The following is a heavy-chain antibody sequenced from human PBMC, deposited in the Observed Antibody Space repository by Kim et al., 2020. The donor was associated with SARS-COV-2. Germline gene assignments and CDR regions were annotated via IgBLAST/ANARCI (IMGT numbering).Heavy chain of an antibody. D-gene: IGHD3-10*01. J-gene: IGHJ4*02. CDR3: ARGEVYYGSGSYDY. V-gene: IGHV4-34*01. Sequence: PSLKSRVTISVDTSKNQFSLKLSSVTAADTAVYYCARGEVYYGSGSYDYWGQGTLVTVSS.